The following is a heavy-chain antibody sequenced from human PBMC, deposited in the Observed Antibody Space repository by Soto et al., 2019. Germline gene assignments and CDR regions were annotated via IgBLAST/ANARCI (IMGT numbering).Heavy chain of an antibody. CDR2: IGPDGSSA. CDR3: TNEHSGYDHGEDYYLDVDV. J-gene: IGHJ6*02. D-gene: IGHD5-12*01. V-gene: IGHV3-74*03. CDR1: GYSLSTYW. Sequence: EVQLVESGGGLVQPGGSLRLSCAASGYSLSTYWMHWVRQIPGQGLTWVSRIGPDGSSATYAYSVKCRFTISRDNAHNAVFLKMNSLRAEDTCVYYCTNEHSGYDHGEDYYLDVDVWGQSTTVPVSS.